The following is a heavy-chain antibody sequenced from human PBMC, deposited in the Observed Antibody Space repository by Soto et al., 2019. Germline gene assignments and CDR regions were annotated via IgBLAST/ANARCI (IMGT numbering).Heavy chain of an antibody. D-gene: IGHD2-21*01. V-gene: IGHV4-59*01. CDR1: GGSISSYY. J-gene: IGHJ3*02. CDR3: ARGPLRFGDWGDAFDI. Sequence: SETLSLTCTVSGGSISSYYWSWIRQPPGKGLEWIGYIYYSGSTNYNPSLKSRVTISVDTSKNQFSLKLSSVTAADTAVYYCARGPLRFGDWGDAFDIWGQGTMVTVSS. CDR2: IYYSGST.